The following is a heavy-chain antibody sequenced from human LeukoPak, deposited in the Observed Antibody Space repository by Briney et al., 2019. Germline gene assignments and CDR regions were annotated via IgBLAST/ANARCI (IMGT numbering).Heavy chain of an antibody. CDR3: ARRHYYDSSGYWYNWFDP. V-gene: IGHV1-46*01. CDR1: GYTFTSYY. D-gene: IGHD3-22*01. J-gene: IGHJ5*02. Sequence: GASVKVSCKASGYTFTSYYVHWVRQAPGQGLEWMGIISPSGASTSYAQKFQGRVTITADKSTSTAYMELSSLRSEDTAVYYCARRHYYDSSGYWYNWFDPWGQGTLVTVSS. CDR2: ISPSGAST.